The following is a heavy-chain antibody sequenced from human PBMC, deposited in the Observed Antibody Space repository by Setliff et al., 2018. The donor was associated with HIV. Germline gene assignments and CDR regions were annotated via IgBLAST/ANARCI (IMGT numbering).Heavy chain of an antibody. CDR2: IYHSGST. J-gene: IGHJ6*03. CDR1: GGSFSGYY. Sequence: KPSETLSLTCAVYGGSFSGYYWSWIRQPPGKGLEWIGEIYHSGSTNYNPSLKSRVTISVDKSKNQFSLKLSSVTAADTGVYYCARHRDPPGSRWIYYYYYMDLWGQGMLVTVSS. V-gene: IGHV4-34*01. CDR3: ARHRDPPGSRWIYYYYYMDL. D-gene: IGHD6-13*01.